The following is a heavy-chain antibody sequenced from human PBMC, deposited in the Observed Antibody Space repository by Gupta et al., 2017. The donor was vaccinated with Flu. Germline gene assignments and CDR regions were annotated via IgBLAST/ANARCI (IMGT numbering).Heavy chain of an antibody. D-gene: IGHD6-13*01. CDR2: IYTSGST. CDR1: GGSISSGSYY. V-gene: IGHV4-61*02. Sequence: QVQLQESGPGLVKPSQTLSLTCTVSGGSISSGSYYWSWIRQPAGKGLEWIGRIYTSGSTNYNPSLKSRVTISVDTSKNQFSLKLSSVTAADTAVYYCARETPRRDSSSWYGTQGNWFDPWGQGTLVTVSS. J-gene: IGHJ5*02. CDR3: ARETPRRDSSSWYGTQGNWFDP.